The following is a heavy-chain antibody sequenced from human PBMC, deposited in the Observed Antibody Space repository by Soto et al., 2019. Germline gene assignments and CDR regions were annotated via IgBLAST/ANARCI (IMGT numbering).Heavy chain of an antibody. V-gene: IGHV4-59*03. J-gene: IGHJ3*02. D-gene: IGHD3-16*01. CDR2: IYYSGST. CDR1: GGSISSSY. CDR3: AADIWGNAWDI. Sequence: QVQLQESGPGLVKPSETLSLTCTVSGGSISSSYWNWIRQSPGKGLEWIGFIYYSGSTNYNPSLKSRVTISVDTSKNQFSLKLSSVTAADTAVYYCAADIWGNAWDIWGQGTMVTVAS.